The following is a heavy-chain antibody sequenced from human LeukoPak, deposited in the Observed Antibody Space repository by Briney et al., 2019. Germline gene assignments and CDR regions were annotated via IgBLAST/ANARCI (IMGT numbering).Heavy chain of an antibody. CDR3: ARVADYGDYVDY. J-gene: IGHJ4*02. CDR1: GGSISSSNW. Sequence: SETLSLTCAVSGGSISSSNWWIWVRQPPGKGLEWIGEIYHSGRINYNPSLKSRVTISVDKSKNQFSLRLSSVTAADTAVYYCARVADYGDYVDYWGQGTLVTVSS. CDR2: IYHSGRI. V-gene: IGHV4-4*02. D-gene: IGHD4-17*01.